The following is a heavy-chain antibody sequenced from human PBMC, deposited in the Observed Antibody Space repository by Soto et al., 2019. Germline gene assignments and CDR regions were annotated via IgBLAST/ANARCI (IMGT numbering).Heavy chain of an antibody. V-gene: IGHV4-39*01. J-gene: IGHJ3*02. D-gene: IGHD6-13*01. CDR3: ARRRYLQKNYRIAAAGTGAFDI. CDR1: GGSISSSSYY. CDR2: IYYSGST. Sequence: SETLSLTCTVSGGSISSSSYYWGWIRQPPGKGLEWIGSIYYSGSTYYNPSLKSRVTISVDTSKNLFSLKLSSVTAADTAVYYCARRRYLQKNYRIAAAGTGAFDIWGQGTMVTVSS.